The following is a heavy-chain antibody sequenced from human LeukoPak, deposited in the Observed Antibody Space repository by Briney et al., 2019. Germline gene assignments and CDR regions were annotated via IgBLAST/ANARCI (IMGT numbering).Heavy chain of an antibody. D-gene: IGHD1-1*01. CDR2: IIPIFGTA. CDR1: GGTFSSYA. J-gene: IGHJ4*02. V-gene: IGHV1-69*13. Sequence: ASVTVSCTASGGTFSSYAIGWVRQAPGQGLEWMGGIIPIFGTANYAQKFQGRVTITADESTSTAYMELSSLRSDDTAVYYCARGSGTFDYWGQGTLVTVSS. CDR3: ARGSGTFDY.